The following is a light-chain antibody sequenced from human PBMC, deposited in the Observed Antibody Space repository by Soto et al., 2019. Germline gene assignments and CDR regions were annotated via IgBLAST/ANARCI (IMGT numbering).Light chain of an antibody. J-gene: IGLJ1*01. CDR2: AVT. CDR1: ISDVGGYNF. V-gene: IGLV2-14*03. CDR3: CSYAGSYTHYV. Sequence: QSVLTQPASVSRSPGQSITISCTGTISDVGGYNFVSWYQQYPGKAPKLMIYAVTNRPSGVPNRISGSKSGNTASLTISGLQAEDEADYYCCSYAGSYTHYVFGTGTKVTVL.